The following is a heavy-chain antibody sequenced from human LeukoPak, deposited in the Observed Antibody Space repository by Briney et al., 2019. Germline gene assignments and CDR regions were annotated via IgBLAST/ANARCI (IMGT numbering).Heavy chain of an antibody. D-gene: IGHD5-18*01. CDR3: ASSVDTALVWFFEF. CDR1: KFTVSSNY. CDR2: IDGRGSTI. Sequence: GGSLRLSCTASKFTVSSNYMSWVRRAPGKGLEWVSYIDGRGSTIYYADSVKGRFTVSRDNVKNSLYLQMNSLRAEDTAVYYCASSVDTALVWFFEFWGQGTLVTVSS. V-gene: IGHV3-48*01. J-gene: IGHJ4*02.